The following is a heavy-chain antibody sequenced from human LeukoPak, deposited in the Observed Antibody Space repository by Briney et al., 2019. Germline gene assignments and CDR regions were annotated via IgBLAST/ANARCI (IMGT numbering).Heavy chain of an antibody. V-gene: IGHV3-30-3*01. CDR2: ISYDGSNK. J-gene: IGHJ3*02. CDR3: ARAADAFDI. CDR1: GFTFSSYA. Sequence: GGSLRLSCTASGFTFSSYAMHWVRQAPGKGLEWVAVISYDGSNKYYADSVKGRFTISRDNSKNTLYLQMNSLRAEDTAVYYCARAADAFDIWGQGTMVTVSS.